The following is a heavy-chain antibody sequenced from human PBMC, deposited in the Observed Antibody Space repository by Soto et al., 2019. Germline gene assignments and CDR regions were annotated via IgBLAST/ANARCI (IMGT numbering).Heavy chain of an antibody. CDR2: ISGSGGST. V-gene: IGHV3-23*01. Sequence: EVQLLESGGGLVQPGGSLRLSCAASGFTFSSYAMSWVRQAPGKGLEWVSAISGSGGSTYYADSVKGRFTISRDNSKNTLYMHMNSRRAEDTAVYYCAKARFRDRSMFLLDYWGQGTLVTVSS. CDR3: AKARFRDRSMFLLDY. J-gene: IGHJ4*02. D-gene: IGHD3-10*02. CDR1: GFTFSSYA.